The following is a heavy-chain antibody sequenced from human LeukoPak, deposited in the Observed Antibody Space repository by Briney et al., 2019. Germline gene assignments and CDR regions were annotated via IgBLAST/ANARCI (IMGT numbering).Heavy chain of an antibody. V-gene: IGHV3-33*01. CDR2: IWYDGSNK. CDR3: ARARGVPAAIPQPSFYDY. Sequence: GRSLRLSCAASGFTFSSYGMHWVRQAPGKGLEWVAVIWYDGSNKCYADSVKGRFTISRDNSKNTLYLQMNSLRAEDTAVYYCARARGVPAAIPQPSFYDYWGQGTLVTVSS. CDR1: GFTFSSYG. D-gene: IGHD2-2*02. J-gene: IGHJ4*02.